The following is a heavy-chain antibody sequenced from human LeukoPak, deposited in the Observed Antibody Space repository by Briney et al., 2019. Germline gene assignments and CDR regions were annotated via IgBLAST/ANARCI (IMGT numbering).Heavy chain of an antibody. Sequence: ASVKVSCKASGYTFTSYGISWVRQAPGQGLEWMGWISAYHGNTNYAQKLQGRVTMTTDTSTSTAYMELRSLRSDDTAVYYCARDVAIVVRGAFDYWGQGTLVTVSS. J-gene: IGHJ4*02. D-gene: IGHD3-10*01. CDR3: ARDVAIVVRGAFDY. CDR2: ISAYHGNT. CDR1: GYTFTSYG. V-gene: IGHV1-18*04.